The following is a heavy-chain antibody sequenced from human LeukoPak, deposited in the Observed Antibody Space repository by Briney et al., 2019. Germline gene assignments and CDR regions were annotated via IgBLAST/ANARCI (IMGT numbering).Heavy chain of an antibody. Sequence: ASVKVSCKVSGYTLTELSMHWVRQAPGKGLEWMGGFDPEDGETIYAQKFQGRVTMTEDTSTDTAYMELSSLRSEDTAVYYCARDLYFGYSLWFDPWGQGTLVTVSS. V-gene: IGHV1-24*01. CDR1: GYTLTELS. CDR2: FDPEDGET. D-gene: IGHD5-24*01. J-gene: IGHJ5*02. CDR3: ARDLYFGYSLWFDP.